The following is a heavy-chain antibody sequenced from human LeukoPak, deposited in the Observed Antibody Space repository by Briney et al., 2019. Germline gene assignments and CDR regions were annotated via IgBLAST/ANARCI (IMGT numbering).Heavy chain of an antibody. D-gene: IGHD6-6*01. J-gene: IGHJ4*02. V-gene: IGHV3-7*01. Sequence: PGGSLRLSCTASRYTFSTYWMIWARQAPGKGLEWVANINQDGSQIYYAGSVEGRFTISRDNAKDSLFLQMNSLRAEDTALYYCASSSYSSSSFWGQGTLVTVSS. CDR2: INQDGSQI. CDR1: RYTFSTYW. CDR3: ASSSYSSSSF.